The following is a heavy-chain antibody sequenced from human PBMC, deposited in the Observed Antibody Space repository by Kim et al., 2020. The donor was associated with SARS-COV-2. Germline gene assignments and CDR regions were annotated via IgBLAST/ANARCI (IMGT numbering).Heavy chain of an antibody. CDR1: GFTFRNYD. CDR3: AKAAAGADTCGWLCAFDF. CDR2: IGTHEDT. Sequence: GGSLRISCAASGFTFRNYDMHWLRQAPGKGLEWVSAIGTHEDTFYPESVKGRFTISRENVKNSVYLQMNSLTAGDTGVYYCAKAAAGADTCGWLCAFDFRGQGTKVTVSS. V-gene: IGHV3-13*01. D-gene: IGHD6-19*01. J-gene: IGHJ3*01.